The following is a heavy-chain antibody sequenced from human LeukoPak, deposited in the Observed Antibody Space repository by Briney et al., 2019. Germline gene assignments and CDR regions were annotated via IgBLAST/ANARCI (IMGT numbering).Heavy chain of an antibody. CDR1: GFTFSTYA. D-gene: IGHD3-9*01. V-gene: IGHV3-23*01. CDR3: AKELTGTYDFDH. CDR2: ISTRCLTT. Sequence: QPGGSLRLSCVASGFTFSTYAMRWVRQAPGKGLEWVSSISTRCLTTYYADAVKGRFTISRDNSKNTFYLQMNSLSADDTALYYCAKELTGTYDFDHWGQGTLVTVSS. J-gene: IGHJ4*02.